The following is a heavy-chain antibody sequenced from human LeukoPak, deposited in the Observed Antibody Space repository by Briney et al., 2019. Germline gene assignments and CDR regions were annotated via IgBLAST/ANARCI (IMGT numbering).Heavy chain of an antibody. D-gene: IGHD1-1*01. J-gene: IGHJ4*02. CDR3: IKDTNWAFDF. CDR1: GFTFRNYG. CDR2: IRNDGGDK. Sequence: GGSLRLSCVASGFTFRNYGMYWVRQAPGKGLEWVAFIRNDGGDKYYADSEKGRFTISRDNSKNTFYMELSSLRTEDSATYYCIKDTNWAFDFWGQGTLVTVSS. V-gene: IGHV3-30*02.